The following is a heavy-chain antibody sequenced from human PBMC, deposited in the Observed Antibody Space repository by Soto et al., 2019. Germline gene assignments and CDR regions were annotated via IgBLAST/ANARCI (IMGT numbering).Heavy chain of an antibody. CDR1: GFTFNTHW. V-gene: IGHV3-74*01. D-gene: IGHD1-26*01. CDR2: IYFDGITT. CDR3: ARGGAMGVDY. Sequence: GLSLRLSCTASGFTFNTHWMHWVRQAPGKGLVWVSRIYFDGITTNYADSVKGRLTVSXXXXXXTXYXQVXXLRDEDTAVYYCARGGAMGVDYWGQGTLVTVSS. J-gene: IGHJ4*02.